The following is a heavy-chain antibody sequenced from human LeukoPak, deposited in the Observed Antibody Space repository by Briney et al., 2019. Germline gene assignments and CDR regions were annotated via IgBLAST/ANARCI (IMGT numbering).Heavy chain of an antibody. CDR3: ARDWFHAIDY. V-gene: IGHV3-48*01. CDR1: GFTFSS. CDR2: ISSSSSTI. Sequence: GGSLRLSCAASGFTFSSMNWVRQAPGKGLEWVSYISSSSSTIYYADSVKGRFTISRDNAKNTLYLQMNSLRAEDTAVYYCARDWFHAIDYWGQGTLVTVSS. D-gene: IGHD2/OR15-2a*01. J-gene: IGHJ4*02.